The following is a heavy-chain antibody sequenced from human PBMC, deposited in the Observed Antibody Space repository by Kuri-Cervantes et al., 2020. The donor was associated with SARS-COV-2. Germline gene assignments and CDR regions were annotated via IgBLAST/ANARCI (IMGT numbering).Heavy chain of an antibody. CDR2: IYYSGST. CDR3: ARGSWNYPFDY. V-gene: IGHV4-30-4*01. J-gene: IGHJ4*02. CDR1: GGSISSGDYY. Sequence: LRLSCTVSGGSISSGDYYWSWIRQPPGKGLEWIGYIYYSGSTYYNPSLKSRVTISVDTSKNQLSLKLSSVTAADTAVYYCARGSWNYPFDYWGQGTLVTVSS. D-gene: IGHD1-7*01.